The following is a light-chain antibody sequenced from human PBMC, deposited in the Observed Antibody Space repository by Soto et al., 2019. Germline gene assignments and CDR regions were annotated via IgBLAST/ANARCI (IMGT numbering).Light chain of an antibody. Sequence: QSALTQPASVSGSPGQSITISCTGTSSDVGGFNYVSGYQQHPGKAPKLMIYEVNNRPSGVSNRFSGSKSGNTASLTISGLQAEDEADYYCSSYTSSSTFYVFGSGTKLTVL. J-gene: IGLJ1*01. V-gene: IGLV2-14*01. CDR2: EVN. CDR3: SSYTSSSTFYV. CDR1: SSDVGGFNY.